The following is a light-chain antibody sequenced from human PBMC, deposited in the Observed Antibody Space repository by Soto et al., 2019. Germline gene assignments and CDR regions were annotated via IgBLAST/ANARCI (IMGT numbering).Light chain of an antibody. CDR3: QQYYGTPIT. CDR1: QSVLYSSNNKNY. J-gene: IGKJ5*01. CDR2: WAS. V-gene: IGKV4-1*01. Sequence: DIVMTHSPDSLAVSLGERATINCKSSQSVLYSSNNKNYLAWYQQKPGQPPKLLIYWASTRESGVPDRFSGSGSGTDFTLTISRLQAEDGAVYYCQQYYGTPITCGQGTRLEIK.